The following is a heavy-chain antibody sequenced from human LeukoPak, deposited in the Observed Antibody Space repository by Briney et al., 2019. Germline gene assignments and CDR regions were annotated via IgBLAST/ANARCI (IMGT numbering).Heavy chain of an antibody. Sequence: GGSLRLSCAASGFIFNNYWMTWVRRAPGKGLEWVATIKQDGSETYYVDSVEGRFTISRDNAKNSLCLQVNSLRAEDTAIYYCARLSGRDYNPRVFDYWGQGTLVAVSS. CDR2: IKQDGSET. V-gene: IGHV3-7*03. D-gene: IGHD4-11*01. CDR3: ARLSGRDYNPRVFDY. J-gene: IGHJ4*02. CDR1: GFIFNNYW.